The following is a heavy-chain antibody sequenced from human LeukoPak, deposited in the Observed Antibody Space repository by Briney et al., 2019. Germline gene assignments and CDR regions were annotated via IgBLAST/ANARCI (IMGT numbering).Heavy chain of an antibody. V-gene: IGHV4-4*07. CDR2: IYTIGST. CDR3: ARIHRGLYGMDV. J-gene: IGHJ6*02. D-gene: IGHD5-18*01. CDR1: GGSISSNY. Sequence: PSETRSLPCTVLGGSISSNYWSWFGQPAGKGLEWIGRIYTIGSTNYNPSLKSRVTMSIDTSKNQFSLKLSSVTAADTAVYYCARIHRGLYGMDVWGQGTTVTVSS.